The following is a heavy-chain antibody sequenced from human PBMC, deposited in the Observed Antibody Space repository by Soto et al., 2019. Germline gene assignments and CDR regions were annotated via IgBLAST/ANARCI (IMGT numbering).Heavy chain of an antibody. J-gene: IGHJ3*02. CDR1: GASLGGFH. Sequence: QVRLEQWGAGLLKPSETLSLTCAIYGASLGGFHWTWLRQAPGKGLELIGELIHGGSTNYNPSLKGRVGFSLDTSNIQFSLHLMSWPAADTAVYYCARSPLGYDYVRQTWREVGDSFDIWGRGTLVTVSS. D-gene: IGHD3-16*01. V-gene: IGHV4-34*12. CDR2: LIHGGST. CDR3: ARSPLGYDYVRQTWREVGDSFDI.